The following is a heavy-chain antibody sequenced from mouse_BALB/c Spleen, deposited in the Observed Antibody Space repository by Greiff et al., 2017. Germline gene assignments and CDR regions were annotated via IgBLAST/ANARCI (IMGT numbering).Heavy chain of an antibody. J-gene: IGHJ4*01. Sequence: VQLQQSGPELVKPGASVKMSCKASGYTFTSYVMHWVKQKPGQGLEWIGYINPYNDGTKYNEKFKGKATLTSDKSSSTAYMELSSLTSEDSAVYYCARFGSSYAKDYWGQGTSVTVSS. V-gene: IGHV1-14*01. CDR1: GYTFTSYV. D-gene: IGHD1-1*01. CDR3: ARFGSSYAKDY. CDR2: INPYNDGT.